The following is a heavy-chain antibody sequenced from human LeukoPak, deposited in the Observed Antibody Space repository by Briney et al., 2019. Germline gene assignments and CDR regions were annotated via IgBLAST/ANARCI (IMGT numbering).Heavy chain of an antibody. Sequence: SETLSLTCTVSGGSFTSNNYYWGWIRQPPGKGLDWIGSIYYSGSTYYNPSLKSRVTISVDTSKNQFSLKLSSVTAADTAVYYCARVAQFYYSYMDVWGKGTTVTISS. V-gene: IGHV4-39*01. CDR2: IYYSGST. D-gene: IGHD5-12*01. CDR1: GGSFTSNNYY. CDR3: ARVAQFYYSYMDV. J-gene: IGHJ6*03.